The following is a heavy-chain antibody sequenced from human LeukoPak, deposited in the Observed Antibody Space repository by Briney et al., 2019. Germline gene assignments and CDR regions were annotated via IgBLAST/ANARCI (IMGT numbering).Heavy chain of an antibody. D-gene: IGHD6-13*01. CDR1: GFTFSSYD. CDR2: IGIAGDT. Sequence: SGGSLRLSCAASGFTFSSYDMHWVRQVTGKGLEWVSAIGIAGDTYYPGSVKGRFTISRENAKNSLYLQMNSLRAEDTAVYYCARAIAAAGTGIDYWGRGTLVTVSS. J-gene: IGHJ4*02. V-gene: IGHV3-13*01. CDR3: ARAIAAAGTGIDY.